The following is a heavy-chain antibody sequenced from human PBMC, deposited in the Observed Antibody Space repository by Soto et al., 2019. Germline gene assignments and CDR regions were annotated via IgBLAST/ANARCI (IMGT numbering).Heavy chain of an antibody. CDR1: GGSINSAGYY. CDR2: IYYSGRT. Sequence: SETVSRTCNVSGGSINSAGYYCSWIRQHPGKGLEWIGYIYYSGRTYYNPSLKSRVSISVDTSKSQLSLKLSSVTDADTAVYYCARDRYNWNWDYYYGIEVGGQGNTVT. J-gene: IGHJ6*02. CDR3: ARDRYNWNWDYYYGIEV. V-gene: IGHV4-31*03. D-gene: IGHD1-7*01.